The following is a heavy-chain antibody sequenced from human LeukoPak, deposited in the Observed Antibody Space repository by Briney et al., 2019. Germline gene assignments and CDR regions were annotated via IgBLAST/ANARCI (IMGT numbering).Heavy chain of an antibody. CDR2: IYYSGST. Sequence: PSKTLSLTCTVSGGSISPYYWSWIRQPPGKGLEWIGYIYYSGSTNYNPSLKSRVTISVDTSKNQFSLKLSSVTAADTAVYYCARHGGGGESYPRVFDYWGRRTLVTVSS. CDR1: GGSISPYY. CDR3: ARHGGGGESYPRVFDY. D-gene: IGHD1-26*01. V-gene: IGHV4-59*08. J-gene: IGHJ4*02.